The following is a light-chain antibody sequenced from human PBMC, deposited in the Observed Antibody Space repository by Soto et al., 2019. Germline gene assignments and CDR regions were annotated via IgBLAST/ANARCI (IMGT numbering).Light chain of an antibody. J-gene: IGKJ1*01. CDR3: QQYGSSSWT. V-gene: IGKV3-20*01. Sequence: EIVLTQSPGTLSFSPGERATLSCRASQSVSSSSLAWYQQKPGQAPRLLIYGASSRATGIPDRFSGSGSGTDFTLTISRLEPEDFAVYYCQQYGSSSWTFGQATKVDI. CDR1: QSVSSSS. CDR2: GAS.